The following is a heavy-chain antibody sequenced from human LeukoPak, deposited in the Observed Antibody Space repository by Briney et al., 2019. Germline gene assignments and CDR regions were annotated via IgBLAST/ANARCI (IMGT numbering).Heavy chain of an antibody. CDR1: GFTFSSYA. J-gene: IGHJ4*02. CDR2: ISGSGGST. V-gene: IGHV3-23*01. Sequence: PGGSLRLSCAASGFTFSSYAMSWVRQAPGKGLEWVSGISGSGGSTDYADSVKGRFTISRDNSKNTLYLQMNSLRAEDTALYYCARAIHPPGVVGATWPTRGPFDYWGQGTLVTVSS. D-gene: IGHD1-26*01. CDR3: ARAIHPPGVVGATWPTRGPFDY.